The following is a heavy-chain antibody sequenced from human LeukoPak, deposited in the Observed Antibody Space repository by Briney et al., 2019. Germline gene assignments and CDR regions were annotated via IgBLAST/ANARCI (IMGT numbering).Heavy chain of an antibody. D-gene: IGHD3-22*01. CDR2: IYYSGST. V-gene: IGHV4-59*01. CDR1: GGSISSYY. Sequence: PSETLSLTCTVSGGSISSYYWSWIRQPPGKGLEWIGYIYYSGSTNYNPSPKSRVTISVDTSKNQFSLKLSYVTAADTAVYYCAKSSEGRYYYDSSGYTYFYYYMDVWGKGTTVTISS. CDR3: AKSSEGRYYYDSSGYTYFYYYMDV. J-gene: IGHJ6*03.